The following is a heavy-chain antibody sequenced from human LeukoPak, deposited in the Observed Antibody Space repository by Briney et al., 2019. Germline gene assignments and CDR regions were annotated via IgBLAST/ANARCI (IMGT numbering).Heavy chain of an antibody. CDR2: IKQDGSEK. CDR1: GFTFSSYW. CDR3: ARDEYYYGSGTLN. D-gene: IGHD3-10*01. J-gene: IGHJ4*02. V-gene: IGHV3-7*01. Sequence: GGSLRLSCAASGFTFSSYWMSWVRQAPGKGLEWVANIKQDGSEKYYVDSVEGRFTISRDNAKNSLYLQMNSLRAEDTAVYYCARDEYYYGSGTLNWGQGTLVTVSS.